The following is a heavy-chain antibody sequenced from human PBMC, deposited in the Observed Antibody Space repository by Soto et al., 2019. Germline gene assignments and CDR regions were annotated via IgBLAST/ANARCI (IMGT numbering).Heavy chain of an antibody. CDR2: ISGSDDST. V-gene: IGHV3-23*01. CDR1: GFTFSSYA. CDR3: AKRSSSSTFDY. Sequence: EVQLLESGGGLVQPGESLRLSCAASGFTFSSYAMSWVRQAPGKGLEWVSVISGSDDSTYYADSVKGRFTISRDNSKNTLYLQMNSLRAEDTAVYYCAKRSSSSTFDYGGQGTLVTVSS. J-gene: IGHJ4*02. D-gene: IGHD6-6*01.